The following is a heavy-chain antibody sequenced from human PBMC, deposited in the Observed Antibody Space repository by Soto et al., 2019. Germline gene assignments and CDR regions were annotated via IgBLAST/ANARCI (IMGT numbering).Heavy chain of an antibody. Sequence: QLHQQQWGAGLLKPSETLSLTCAVYGGSFSGYFWNWIRQSPGKGLEWIGKVNHNGRNNYNPSLKSRVTISLDMSKNQISLKLTSVTAADTAVYYCARGGSSDWQVAFDFWGDGTMVTVS. CDR3: ARGGSSDWQVAFDF. J-gene: IGHJ3*01. V-gene: IGHV4-34*01. D-gene: IGHD6-19*01. CDR1: GGSFSGYF. CDR2: VNHNGRN.